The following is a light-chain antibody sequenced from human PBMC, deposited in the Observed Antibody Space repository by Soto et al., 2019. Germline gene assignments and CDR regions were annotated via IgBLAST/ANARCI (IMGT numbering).Light chain of an antibody. CDR2: AGS. J-gene: IGKJ2*01. Sequence: DIQMTQSPSSLSASVGDSVTITCRASQSISHFLNWYQQKPGKAPKLLIYAGSTLESGVPSRFSGSASGTDFTLTISSLLPEDFATYYCQQSYNNPRTFGQGTILEIK. CDR3: QQSYNNPRT. V-gene: IGKV1-39*01. CDR1: QSISHF.